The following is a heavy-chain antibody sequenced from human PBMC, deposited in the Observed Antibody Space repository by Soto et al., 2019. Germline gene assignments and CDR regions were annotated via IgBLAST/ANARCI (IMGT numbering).Heavy chain of an antibody. Sequence: QVQLVESGGGVVQPGRSLRLSCVASGFTFSSYAMHWVRQAPGKGLEWVAVISYDGSNKYYADSVKGRFTISRDNSKNTLYLQMNSLRAEDTAVYYCARDRVYSSSWVDYWGQGTLVTVSS. J-gene: IGHJ4*02. V-gene: IGHV3-30-3*01. CDR2: ISYDGSNK. CDR3: ARDRVYSSSWVDY. CDR1: GFTFSSYA. D-gene: IGHD6-13*01.